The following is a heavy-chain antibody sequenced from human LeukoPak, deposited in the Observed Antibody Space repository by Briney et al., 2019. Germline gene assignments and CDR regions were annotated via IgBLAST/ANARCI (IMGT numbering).Heavy chain of an antibody. CDR1: GGSISSSSYY. D-gene: IGHD5-18*01. J-gene: IGHJ4*02. V-gene: IGHV4-39*01. CDR2: IYYSGST. Sequence: SETPSLTCTVSGGSISSSSYYWGWIRQPPGKGLEWIGSIYYSGSTYYNPSLKSRVTISVDTSKNQFSLKLSSVTAADTAVYYCARVRSGYSYGYYFDYWGQGTLVTVSS. CDR3: ARVRSGYSYGYYFDY.